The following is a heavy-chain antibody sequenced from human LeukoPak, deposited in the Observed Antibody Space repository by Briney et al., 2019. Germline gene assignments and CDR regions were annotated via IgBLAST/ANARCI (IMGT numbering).Heavy chain of an antibody. CDR1: GGSISSYY. J-gene: IGHJ4*02. Sequence: PSETLSLTCTVSGGSISSYYWSWIRQPPGKGLEWIGYIYYSGSTYYNPSLKSRVTISVDTSKNQFSLKLSSVTAADTAVYYCARDDYWGQGTLVTVSS. CDR2: IYYSGST. CDR3: ARDDY. V-gene: IGHV4-59*12.